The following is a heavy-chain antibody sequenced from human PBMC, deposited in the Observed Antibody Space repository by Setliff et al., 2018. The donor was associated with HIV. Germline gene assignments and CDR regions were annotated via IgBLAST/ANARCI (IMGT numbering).Heavy chain of an antibody. CDR2: INHSGST. CDR1: GGSLSGYY. CDR3: ARSRTSSGYYGVTGYGMDV. D-gene: IGHD3-22*01. V-gene: IGHV4-34*01. Sequence: SETLSLTCAVYGGSLSGYYWSWIRQPPGKGLEWIGEINHSGSTNYNPSLKSRVTISMVASKNQFSLKLNSVTTADTAVYYCARSRTSSGYYGVTGYGMDVWGQGTTVTVSS. J-gene: IGHJ6*02.